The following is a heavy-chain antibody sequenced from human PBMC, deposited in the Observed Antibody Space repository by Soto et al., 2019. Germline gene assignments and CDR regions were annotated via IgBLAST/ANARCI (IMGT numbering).Heavy chain of an antibody. CDR3: ARHTPARGYFDY. V-gene: IGHV4-59*08. J-gene: IGHJ4*02. CDR2: IHYSGST. Sequence: PSETLSLTCTVSGGSISGSYWSWIRQSPGKGLQWIGYIHYSGSTNYNPSLNSRVTISVDSSENQFSLKLSSVTAADTAVYYCARHTPARGYFDYWGQGALVTVSS. CDR1: GGSISGSY. D-gene: IGHD2-15*01.